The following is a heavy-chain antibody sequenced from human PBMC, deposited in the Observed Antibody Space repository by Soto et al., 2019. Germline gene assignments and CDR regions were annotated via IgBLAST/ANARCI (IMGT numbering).Heavy chain of an antibody. Sequence: GGTLRLSCAASGFTFSSYAMSWVRQVPGKGLEWVSAISGSGGSTYYADSVKGRFTISRDNSKNTLYLQMNSLRAEDTAVYYCAVGGYCSSTSCYKISTFDYWGQGT. CDR2: ISGSGGST. V-gene: IGHV3-23*01. D-gene: IGHD2-2*02. J-gene: IGHJ4*02. CDR1: GFTFSSYA. CDR3: AVGGYCSSTSCYKISTFDY.